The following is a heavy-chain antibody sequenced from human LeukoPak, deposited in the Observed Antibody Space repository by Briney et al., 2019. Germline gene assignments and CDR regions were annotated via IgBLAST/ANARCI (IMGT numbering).Heavy chain of an antibody. J-gene: IGHJ4*02. CDR2: MNPNTGRI. V-gene: IGHV1-8*01. CDR1: RYTFSSYD. D-gene: IGHD3-22*01. CDR3: ARLSQTPDYYSSGGYYYLGY. Sequence: ASVKVSCKASRYTFSSYDINWVREAAGQGLEWMGWMNPNTGRIGFAQKLQGRLTMTRDTSISTAYMELSSLRSEDTAVYYCARLSQTPDYYSSGGYYYLGYWGQGTPVTVSS.